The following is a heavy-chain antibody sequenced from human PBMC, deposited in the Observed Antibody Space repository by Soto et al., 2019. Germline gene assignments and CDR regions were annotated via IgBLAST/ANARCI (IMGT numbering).Heavy chain of an antibody. CDR3: AKSERYCSSTGCYARGYYYYYYMDV. CDR1: GFTFSSYA. CDR2: ISGSGGST. J-gene: IGHJ6*03. Sequence: EVQLLESGGGLVQPGGSLRLSCAASGFTFSSYAMSWVRQAPGKGLEWVSAISGSGGSTYYADSVKGRFTISRDNSKNTLFLQMNSLRAEDTAVYYCAKSERYCSSTGCYARGYYYYYYMDVGGKGTTVTVSS. D-gene: IGHD2-2*01. V-gene: IGHV3-23*01.